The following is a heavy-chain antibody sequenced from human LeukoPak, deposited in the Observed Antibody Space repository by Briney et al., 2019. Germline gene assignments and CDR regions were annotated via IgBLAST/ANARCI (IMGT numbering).Heavy chain of an antibody. V-gene: IGHV1-2*06. CDR2: INPNSGGT. CDR1: GYTFTGYY. CDR3: AREWNSSSWYPHGPAFDI. J-gene: IGHJ3*02. D-gene: IGHD6-13*01. Sequence: ASVRVSCKASGYTFTGYYIHWVRQAPGQGLEWMGRINPNSGGTNYAQKFQGRVTMTRDTSTSTVYMELSSLRSEDTAVYYCAREWNSSSWYPHGPAFDIWGQGTMVTVSS.